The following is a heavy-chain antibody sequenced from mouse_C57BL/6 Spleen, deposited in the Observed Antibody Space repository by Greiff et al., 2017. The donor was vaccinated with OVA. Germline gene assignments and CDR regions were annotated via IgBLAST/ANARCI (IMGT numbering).Heavy chain of an antibody. CDR2: IHPNSGST. Sequence: QVQLQQPGAELVKPGASVKLSCKASGYTFTSYWMHWVKQRPGQGLEWIGMIHPNSGSTNYNEKFKSKATLTVDKSSSTAYMQLSSLTSEDSAVYDGAREGGTGYAMDYWGQGTSVTVSS. V-gene: IGHV1-64*01. CDR3: AREGGTGYAMDY. J-gene: IGHJ4*01. CDR1: GYTFTSYW. D-gene: IGHD3-3*01.